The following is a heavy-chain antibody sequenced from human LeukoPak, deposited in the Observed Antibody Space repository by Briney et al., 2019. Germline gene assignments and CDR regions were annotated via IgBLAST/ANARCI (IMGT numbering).Heavy chain of an antibody. CDR1: GGSFRGYY. CDR3: ASSGWYRGY. V-gene: IGHV4-34*01. D-gene: IGHD6-19*01. J-gene: IGHJ4*02. Sequence: SETLSLTCAVYGGSFRGYYWSWIRQPPGKGLEWIGEIKHSGSTTYNPSLKGRVTVSVDTSMNQFSLKLNSVTAADTAVYYCASSGWYRGYWGQGTLVTVSS. CDR2: IKHSGST.